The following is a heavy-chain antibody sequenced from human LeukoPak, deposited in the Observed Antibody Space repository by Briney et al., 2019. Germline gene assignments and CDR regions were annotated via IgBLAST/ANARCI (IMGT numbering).Heavy chain of an antibody. CDR3: ATQYYYGSGSYSLTGYYYYGMDV. V-gene: IGHV1-18*01. CDR2: ISVYNGNT. CDR1: GYIFTSYG. D-gene: IGHD3-10*01. J-gene: IGHJ6*02. Sequence: ASVKVSCKASGYIFTSYGISWVRQAPGQGLEWMGWISVYNGNTNYPQRLQGRVTMTEDTSTDTAYMELSSLRSEDTAVYYCATQYYYGSGSYSLTGYYYYGMDVWGQGTTVTVSS.